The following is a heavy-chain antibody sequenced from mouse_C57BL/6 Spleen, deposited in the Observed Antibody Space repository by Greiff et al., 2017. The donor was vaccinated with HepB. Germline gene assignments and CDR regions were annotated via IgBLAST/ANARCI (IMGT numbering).Heavy chain of an antibody. CDR1: GFSFNTYS. J-gene: IGHJ1*03. V-gene: IGHV10-1*01. Sequence: EVMLVESGGGLVQPKGSLKLSCAASGFSFNTYSMNWVRQAPGKGLEWVARIRSKSNNYATYYADSVKDRFTISTDDSESMLYLQMNNLKTEDTAMYYCYCGSSNAYGYFDVWGTGTTVTVSA. D-gene: IGHD1-1*01. CDR3: YCGSSNAYGYFDV. CDR2: IRSKSNNYAT.